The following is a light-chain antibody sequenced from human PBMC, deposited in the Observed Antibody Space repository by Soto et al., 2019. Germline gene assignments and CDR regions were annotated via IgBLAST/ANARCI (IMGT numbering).Light chain of an antibody. CDR2: EAS. J-gene: IGKJ5*01. V-gene: IGKV1-9*01. CDR3: QQLYTLPFT. Sequence: DIQLTQSPSLLSASIGDRVTITCRANHDISTFLAWYQQKPGKAPKLLIYEASTLQSGVPSRFSGSGSGTEFTLTISGLLPEDFAAYHCQQLYTLPFTFGQGTRL. CDR1: HDISTF.